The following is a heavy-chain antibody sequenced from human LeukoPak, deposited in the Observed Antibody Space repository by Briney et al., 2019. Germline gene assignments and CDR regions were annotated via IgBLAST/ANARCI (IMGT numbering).Heavy chain of an antibody. CDR2: INPNSGGT. J-gene: IGHJ3*02. V-gene: IGHV1-2*02. CDR3: ATSLYIVVVPAAIDAFDI. CDR1: GYTFTRYY. Sequence: ASVKVSCKASGYTFTRYYMHWVRQAPGQGLEWMGWINPNSGGTNYAQKFQGRGTMTRDTSISTAYMELSRLRSDDTAVYYCATSLYIVVVPAAIDAFDIWGQGTMVTVSS. D-gene: IGHD2-2*01.